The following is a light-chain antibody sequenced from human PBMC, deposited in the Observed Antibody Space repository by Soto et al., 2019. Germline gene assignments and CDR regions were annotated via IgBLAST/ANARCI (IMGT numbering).Light chain of an antibody. J-gene: IGKJ1*01. CDR3: QQYGNSPRP. CDR1: QSISSSY. V-gene: IGKV3-20*01. Sequence: EIVLTQSPGTLSLSPGERATLSCRASQSISSSYLAWYQQKPGQAPRLLIYGASSRATGIPDRFSGSGSATDFTLTISRLEPEDFAVYYCQQYGNSPRPFGQGTKVQIK. CDR2: GAS.